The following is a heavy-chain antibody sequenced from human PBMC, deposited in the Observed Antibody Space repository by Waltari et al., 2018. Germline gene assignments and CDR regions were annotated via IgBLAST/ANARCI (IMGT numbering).Heavy chain of an antibody. J-gene: IGHJ3*02. CDR2: IIPIFGTA. D-gene: IGHD2-2*01. Sequence: QVPLVQSGAEVKKPGSSGKFPCKASGGTVSSYDTSWVRQAPGQGLGWMGGIIPIFGTANYAQKFQGRVTITADESTSTAYMELSSLRSEDTAVYYCARGVVPAAMEHAFDIWGQGTMVTVSS. V-gene: IGHV1-69*12. CDR1: GGTVSSYD. CDR3: ARGVVPAAMEHAFDI.